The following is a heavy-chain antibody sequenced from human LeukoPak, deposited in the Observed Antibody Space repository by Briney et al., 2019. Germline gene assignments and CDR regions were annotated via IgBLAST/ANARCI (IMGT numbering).Heavy chain of an antibody. J-gene: IGHJ4*02. D-gene: IGHD4-17*01. CDR2: INPSGGST. V-gene: IGHV1-46*01. CDR3: ARVSYGDYYDY. Sequence: ASVKVSCKTSGYTFTDYGITWVRQAPGQGLEWMGIINPSGGSTSYAQKFQGRVTMTRDTSTSTVYMELSSLRSEDTAVYYCARVSYGDYYDYWGQGTLVTVSS. CDR1: GYTFTDYG.